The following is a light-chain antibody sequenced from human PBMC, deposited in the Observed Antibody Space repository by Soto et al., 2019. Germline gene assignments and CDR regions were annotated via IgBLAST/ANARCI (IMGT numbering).Light chain of an antibody. V-gene: IGLV1-47*01. J-gene: IGLJ7*01. CDR1: SSNIGGNY. Sequence: QSVLTQPPSTSGTPGQRVTIPCFGSSSNIGGNYVFWYQHLPGTAPKPLIYRNNQRPSGVPDRFSGSKSGTSASLAISGLRAEDEADYYCATWDASLSGNIIFGGGTQLTVL. CDR3: ATWDASLSGNII. CDR2: RNN.